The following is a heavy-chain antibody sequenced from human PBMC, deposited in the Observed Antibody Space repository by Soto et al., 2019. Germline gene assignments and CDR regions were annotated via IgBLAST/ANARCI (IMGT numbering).Heavy chain of an antibody. CDR1: GGSFSGYY. J-gene: IGHJ6*02. CDR3: ARGNGSGSDYVPSYYYCYGMDV. Sequence: PSETLSLTCAVYGGSFSGYYWSLIRQPPGKGLECIGEINHSGSTDYDPSLKSRVTISVDTSKNQFSLKLSSVTAADTAVYYCARGNGSGSDYVPSYYYCYGMDVWGQGTSVTVSS. V-gene: IGHV4-34*01. D-gene: IGHD3-10*01. CDR2: INHSGST.